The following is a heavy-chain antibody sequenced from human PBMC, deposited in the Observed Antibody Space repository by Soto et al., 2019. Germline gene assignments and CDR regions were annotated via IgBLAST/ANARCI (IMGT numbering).Heavy chain of an antibody. Sequence: SETLSLTCTVSGGSISSSSYYWGWIRQPPGKGLEWIGSIYYSGSTYYNPSLKSRVTISVDTSKNQFSLKLSSVTAADTAVYYCARELRFLEWLLPRYYFDYWGQGTLVTVSS. D-gene: IGHD3-3*01. V-gene: IGHV4-39*02. J-gene: IGHJ4*02. CDR3: ARELRFLEWLLPRYYFDY. CDR1: GGSISSSSYY. CDR2: IYYSGST.